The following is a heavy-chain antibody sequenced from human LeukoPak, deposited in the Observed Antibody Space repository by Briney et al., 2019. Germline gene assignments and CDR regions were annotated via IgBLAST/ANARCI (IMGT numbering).Heavy chain of an antibody. J-gene: IGHJ4*02. Sequence: GASVKVSCKASGGTFSSYAISWVRQAPGQGLEWMGGIIPTFGTANYAQKFQGRVTITTDESTSTAYMELSSLRSEDTAVYYCARDRYSSSWYYLDYWGQGTLVTVSS. CDR1: GGTFSSYA. D-gene: IGHD6-13*01. CDR2: IIPTFGTA. CDR3: ARDRYSSSWYYLDY. V-gene: IGHV1-69*05.